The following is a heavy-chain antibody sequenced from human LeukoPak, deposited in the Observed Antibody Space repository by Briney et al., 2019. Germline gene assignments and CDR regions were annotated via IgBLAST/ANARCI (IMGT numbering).Heavy chain of an antibody. CDR3: ARSSSGFGELYLDY. V-gene: IGHV3-21*01. CDR1: GFTFSSYS. Sequence: NTGGSLRLSCAASGFTFSSYSMNWVRQAPGKGLEWVSSIGSSSYIYYADSVKGRFTISRDNAKNSLYLQMNSLRAEDTAVYYCARSSSGFGELYLDYWGQGTLVTVSS. J-gene: IGHJ4*02. D-gene: IGHD3-10*01. CDR2: IGSSSYI.